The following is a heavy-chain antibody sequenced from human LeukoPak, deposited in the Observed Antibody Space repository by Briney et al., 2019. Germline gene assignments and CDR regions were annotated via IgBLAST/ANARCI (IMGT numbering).Heavy chain of an antibody. Sequence: SETLSLTCTVSGGSISSYYWSWIRQPPGKGLEWIGYIYYSGSTSYNPSLKSRVTISVDTSKNQFSLKLSSVTAADTAVYYCARGQGYYDSSGYYYRTDYFDYWGQGTLVTVSS. V-gene: IGHV4-59*01. CDR2: IYYSGST. CDR1: GGSISSYY. D-gene: IGHD3-22*01. CDR3: ARGQGYYDSSGYYYRTDYFDY. J-gene: IGHJ4*02.